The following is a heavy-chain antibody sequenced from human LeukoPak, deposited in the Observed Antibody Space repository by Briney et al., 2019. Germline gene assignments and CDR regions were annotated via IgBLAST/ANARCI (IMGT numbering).Heavy chain of an antibody. CDR2: ISSTGGTI. CDR1: GFTFSNYL. V-gene: IGHV3-48*01. Sequence: GGSLRLSCVGSGFTFSNYLMNWVRQAPGKGLEWVSFISSTGGTIYYADSVKGRFTISRDNAKNSLYLQMNSLRAEDTAVYYCARGRSIATLDYWGQGTLVTVSS. J-gene: IGHJ4*02. CDR3: ARGRSIATLDY. D-gene: IGHD6-6*01.